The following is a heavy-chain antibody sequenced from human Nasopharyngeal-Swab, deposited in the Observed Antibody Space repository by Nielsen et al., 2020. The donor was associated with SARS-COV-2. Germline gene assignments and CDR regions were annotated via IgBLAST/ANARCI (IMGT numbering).Heavy chain of an antibody. CDR2: MNPNSGNT. CDR1: GYTFTSYD. Sequence: ASVKVSCKASGYTFTSYDINWVRQATGQGLEWMGWMNPNSGNTGYAQKFQGRVTMTRDTSISTAYMELSRLRSDDTAVYYCARAISNTREMDVWGQGTTVTVSS. V-gene: IGHV1-8*01. CDR3: ARAISNTREMDV. D-gene: IGHD2-2*01. J-gene: IGHJ6*02.